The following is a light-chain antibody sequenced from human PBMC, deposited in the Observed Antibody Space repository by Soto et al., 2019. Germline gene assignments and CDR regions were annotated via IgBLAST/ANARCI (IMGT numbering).Light chain of an antibody. J-gene: IGKJ4*01. CDR1: QSVSDNY. Sequence: EIVLTQSPGALSLSPGERATLSCRASQSVSDNYLAWYQQKPGQAPRLLIYGASIRATGIPDRFSGSGSGADFTLTISRLEPEDFAVYYCQQYGSSPRVSFGGGTKVEIK. V-gene: IGKV3-20*01. CDR3: QQYGSSPRVS. CDR2: GAS.